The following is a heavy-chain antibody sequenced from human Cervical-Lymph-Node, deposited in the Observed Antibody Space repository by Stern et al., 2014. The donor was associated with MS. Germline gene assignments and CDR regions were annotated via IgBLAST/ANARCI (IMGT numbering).Heavy chain of an antibody. CDR3: GRDTCRGGGCYFRY. V-gene: IGHV3-30-3*01. CDR1: GFIFSNYA. J-gene: IGHJ4*02. CDR2: VSNEGSKQ. D-gene: IGHD2-15*01. Sequence: QVQLVQSGGGVVQPGRSLRLSCAASGFIFSNYAMHWVRQAPGKGLDWVAFVSNEGSKQFYADSVKGRFTISRDNANNTLYLQMNGLRPEDTAVYYCGRDTCRGGGCYFRYWGQGILITVSS.